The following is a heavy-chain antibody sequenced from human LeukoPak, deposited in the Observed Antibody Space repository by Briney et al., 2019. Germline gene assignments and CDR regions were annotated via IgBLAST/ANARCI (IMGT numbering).Heavy chain of an antibody. CDR1: GFTFCSYP. CDR2: IGYDGVNK. Sequence: GTSLRLSCAASGFTFCSYPMHWVRLAPGQGLERVAVIGYDGVNKFYTDSVEGRFTISRDDSKITLYLQMDSLRAENTALYYCARDFLRGAPDYFDHWGQGTVVTVSS. CDR3: ARDFLRGAPDYFDH. V-gene: IGHV3-30*04. D-gene: IGHD3-10*01. J-gene: IGHJ4*02.